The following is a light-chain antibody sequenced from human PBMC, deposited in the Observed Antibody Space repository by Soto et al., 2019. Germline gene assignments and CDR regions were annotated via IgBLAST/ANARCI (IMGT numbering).Light chain of an antibody. Sequence: ETVLTQSPATPSLSPGERATLSCRASQSVSRFLAWYQQKPGQAPRLLIYDASNRATGIPARFSGSGSGTDFTLTISSLEPEDFAVYYCQQRGNWPPITFGQGTRLDIK. CDR2: DAS. CDR3: QQRGNWPPIT. V-gene: IGKV3-11*01. CDR1: QSVSRF. J-gene: IGKJ5*01.